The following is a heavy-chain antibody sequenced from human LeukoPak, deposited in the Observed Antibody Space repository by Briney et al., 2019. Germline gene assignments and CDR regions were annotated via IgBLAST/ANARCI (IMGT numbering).Heavy chain of an antibody. V-gene: IGHV3-30*02. J-gene: IGHJ4*02. Sequence: GGSLRLSCAASGFTFSSYAMSWVRQAPGKGLEWVAFIGDDGSNKYYADSVKGRITISRDNSKNTLYLQMNSLRAEDTAVYYCAKGTTFGGVMIFDYWGQGTLVTVSS. CDR2: IGDDGSNK. CDR1: GFTFSSYA. D-gene: IGHD3-16*01. CDR3: AKGTTFGGVMIFDY.